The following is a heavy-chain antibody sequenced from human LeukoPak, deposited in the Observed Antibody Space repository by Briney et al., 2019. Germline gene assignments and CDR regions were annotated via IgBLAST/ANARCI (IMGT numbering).Heavy chain of an antibody. CDR3: ARVPAYCGSDCYPYYFDY. V-gene: IGHV3-30-3*01. Sequence: QSGGSLRLSCAASGFTFSSYAMHWVRQAPGKGLEWVAVISYDGSNKYYADSVKGRFTISRDNSKNTLYLQMNSLRAEDTAVYYCARVPAYCGSDCYPYYFDYWGQGTLVTVSS. CDR1: GFTFSSYA. J-gene: IGHJ4*02. CDR2: ISYDGSNK. D-gene: IGHD2-21*02.